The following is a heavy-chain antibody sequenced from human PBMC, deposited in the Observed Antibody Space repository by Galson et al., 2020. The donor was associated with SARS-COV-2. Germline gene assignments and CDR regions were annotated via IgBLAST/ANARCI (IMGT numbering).Heavy chain of an antibody. CDR3: AREGGAESGTGDY. CDR2: IWYDGSDK. CDR1: GFTFSTYG. J-gene: IGHJ4*02. Sequence: SLKISCAASGFTFSTYGMHWVRQAPGKGLEWVAIIWYDGSDKYYADSVEGRFTISRDNSKNTLYLQVNSLRVEDTAVYYCAREGGAESGTGDYWGQGTLVTVSS. D-gene: IGHD2-15*01. V-gene: IGHV3-33*01.